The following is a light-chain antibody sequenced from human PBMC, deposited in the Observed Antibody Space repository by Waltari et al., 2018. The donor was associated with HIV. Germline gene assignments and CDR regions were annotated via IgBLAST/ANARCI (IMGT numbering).Light chain of an antibody. Sequence: QSVLTQPPSMSMALGQKVTISCSGINSNIGNNYVSWYLQVPGTAPKLLIYENNNGPSEIPARVSGSKTGTSATLGSTGLQTVDEADYYCGAWDSSLSAWVFGGGTTLTVL. V-gene: IGLV1-51*01. J-gene: IGLJ3*02. CDR2: ENN. CDR1: NSNIGNNY. CDR3: GAWDSSLSAWV.